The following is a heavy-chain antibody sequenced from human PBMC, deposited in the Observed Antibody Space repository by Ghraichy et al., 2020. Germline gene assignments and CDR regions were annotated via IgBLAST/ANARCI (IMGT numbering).Heavy chain of an antibody. V-gene: IGHV2-70*01. CDR2: INWDDGK. D-gene: IGHD4-11*01. Sequence: SGPTLVKPTQTLTLTCTFSGFSLSTSGMCVTWIRQPPGKALEWLALINWDDGKSYNTSLRTRLTISKDTSKTRVVLTMTNMDPVDTATYYCARFLAGSNSKVLDYWGPGTLVTVSS. J-gene: IGHJ4*02. CDR3: ARFLAGSNSKVLDY. CDR1: GFSLSTSGMC.